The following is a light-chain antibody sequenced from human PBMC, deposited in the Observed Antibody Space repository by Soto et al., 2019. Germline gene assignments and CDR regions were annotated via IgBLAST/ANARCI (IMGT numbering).Light chain of an antibody. Sequence: EIVMTQSPATLSVSPGERATLSCRASQSIDTNLAWYQKKPGQAPRLLIHTASTRATGIPARFSGSGSGTEFTLTISSLQSEDFAEYHCQQYNNWPQTFGQGTKVEIK. V-gene: IGKV3-15*01. CDR1: QSIDTN. CDR2: TAS. J-gene: IGKJ1*01. CDR3: QQYNNWPQT.